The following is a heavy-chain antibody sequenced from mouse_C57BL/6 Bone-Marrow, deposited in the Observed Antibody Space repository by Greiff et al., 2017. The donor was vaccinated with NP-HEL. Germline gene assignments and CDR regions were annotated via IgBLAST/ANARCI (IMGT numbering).Heavy chain of an antibody. V-gene: IGHV1-55*01. Sequence: QVQLQQPGAELVKPGASVKMSCKASGYTFTSYWITWVKQRPGQGLEWIGDIYPGSGSTNYNEKFKSKATLTVDTSSSTAYMQLSSLTSEDSAVYVCARDCGSSCYFDYWGQGTTLTVSS. CDR2: IYPGSGST. CDR1: GYTFTSYW. CDR3: ARDCGSSCYFDY. J-gene: IGHJ2*01. D-gene: IGHD1-1*01.